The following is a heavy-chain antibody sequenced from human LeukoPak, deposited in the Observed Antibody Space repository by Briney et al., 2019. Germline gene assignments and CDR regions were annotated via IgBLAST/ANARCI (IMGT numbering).Heavy chain of an antibody. J-gene: IGHJ4*02. CDR3: AREYGGYVNYFDY. Sequence: GGSLRLSCAASGFTFSSYAMHWVRQAPGKGLEWVAVISYDGSNKYYADSVKGRVTISRDNSKNTLYLQMNSLRAEDTAVYYCAREYGGYVNYFDYWGQGTLVTVSS. V-gene: IGHV3-30-3*01. D-gene: IGHD5-12*01. CDR2: ISYDGSNK. CDR1: GFTFSSYA.